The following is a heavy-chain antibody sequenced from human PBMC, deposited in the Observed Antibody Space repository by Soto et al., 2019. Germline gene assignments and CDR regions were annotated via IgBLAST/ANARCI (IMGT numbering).Heavy chain of an antibody. J-gene: IGHJ4*02. Sequence: ASVKVSCKAPGATFTSYYLNWVRQAPGQGLEWMGVINPHGGSTKYAQKFQGRVTMTRDTSISTAYMELSRLRSEDTAVYYCARPGTGTLDYWGQGTLVTVSS. CDR3: ARPGTGTLDY. V-gene: IGHV1-46*01. CDR1: GATFTSYY. CDR2: INPHGGST. D-gene: IGHD3-9*01.